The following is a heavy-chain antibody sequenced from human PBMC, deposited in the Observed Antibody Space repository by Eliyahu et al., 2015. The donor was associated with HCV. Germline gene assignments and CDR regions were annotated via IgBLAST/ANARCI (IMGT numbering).Heavy chain of an antibody. CDR2: IXHSGXT. CDR1: GGSFXXYX. Sequence: QVQLQQWGAGLLKPSETLSLTCAVYGGSFXXYXWSWIRQPPGKGREWXGEIXHSGXTNYNPSLKSRVTISVDTSKNQFSLKLSSVTAADTAVYYCAALRVVVPAAHRHRRAWFDPWGQGTLVTVSS. V-gene: IGHV4-34*01. J-gene: IGHJ5*02. D-gene: IGHD2-2*01. CDR3: AALRVVVPAAHRHRRAWFDP.